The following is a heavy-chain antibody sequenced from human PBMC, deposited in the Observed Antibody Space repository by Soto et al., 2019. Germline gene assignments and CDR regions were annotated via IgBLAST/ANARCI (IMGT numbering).Heavy chain of an antibody. J-gene: IGHJ4*02. CDR3: AKDLVEVTATGFDF. CDR2: ISGSGGTT. D-gene: IGHD2-21*02. Sequence: GWSLRLSCATSGFTFSAYAMSWVRQAPGKGLEWVSTISGSGGTTYYAESVKGRFTISRDNSKNTLYLQMNSLRAEDTAVYYCAKDLVEVTATGFDFWGQGILVTVSS. V-gene: IGHV3-23*01. CDR1: GFTFSAYA.